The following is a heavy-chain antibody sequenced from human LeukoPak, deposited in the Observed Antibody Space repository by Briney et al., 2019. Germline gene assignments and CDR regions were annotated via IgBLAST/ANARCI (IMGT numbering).Heavy chain of an antibody. Sequence: GASVRVSCKGSGYIFPDYCIYWVRQAPGQGLEWMGRINPNSGGTNYAQKFQGRVTVTRNTSMSTAYMELSSLRSEDTAVYYCAKPYYGTDAFDIWGQGTMVTVSS. CDR1: GYIFPDYC. V-gene: IGHV1-2*06. D-gene: IGHD4-17*01. CDR2: INPNSGGT. J-gene: IGHJ3*02. CDR3: AKPYYGTDAFDI.